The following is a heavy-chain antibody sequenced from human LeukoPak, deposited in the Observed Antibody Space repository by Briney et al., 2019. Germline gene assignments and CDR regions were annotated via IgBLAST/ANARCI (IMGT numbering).Heavy chain of an antibody. CDR3: AREVLEWFWFDP. CDR2: IYHSGST. Sequence: PSETLSLTCAVSGGSISSGGYSWSWIRQPPGKGLEWIGYIYHSGSTYYNPSLKSRVTISVDTSKNQFSLKLSSVTAADTAVYYCAREVLEWFWFDPWGQGTLVTVSS. V-gene: IGHV4-30-2*01. J-gene: IGHJ5*02. CDR1: GGSISSGGYS. D-gene: IGHD3-3*01.